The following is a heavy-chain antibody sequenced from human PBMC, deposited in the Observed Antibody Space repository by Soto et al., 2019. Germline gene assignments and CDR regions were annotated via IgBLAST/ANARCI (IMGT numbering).Heavy chain of an antibody. CDR2: ISGSGGST. Sequence: PGGSLRLSCAASGFTFSSYAMSWVRQAPGKGLEWVSAISGSGGSTYYADSVKGRFTISRDNSKNTLYLQMNSLRAEDTAVYYCAKGRYYDFWSGFYFGYWGQGTLVTVSS. CDR3: AKGRYYDFWSGFYFGY. CDR1: GFTFSSYA. V-gene: IGHV3-23*01. J-gene: IGHJ4*02. D-gene: IGHD3-3*01.